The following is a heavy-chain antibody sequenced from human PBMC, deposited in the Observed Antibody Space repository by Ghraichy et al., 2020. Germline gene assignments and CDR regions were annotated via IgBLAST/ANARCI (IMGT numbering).Heavy chain of an antibody. CDR1: GYTFTSYG. J-gene: IGHJ4*02. D-gene: IGHD3-22*01. V-gene: IGHV1-18*01. CDR2: ISAYNGNT. CDR3: ARLPLYYYDSSGCYDY. Sequence: ASVKVSCKASGYTFTSYGISWVRQAPGQGLEWMGWISAYNGNTNYAQKLQGRVTMTTDTSTSTAYMELRSLRSDDTVVYYCARLPLYYYDSSGCYDYWGPGTLVTVSS.